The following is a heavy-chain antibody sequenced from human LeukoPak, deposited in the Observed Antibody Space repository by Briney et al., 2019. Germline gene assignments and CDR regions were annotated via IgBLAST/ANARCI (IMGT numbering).Heavy chain of an antibody. CDR1: GVSITSYY. CDR2: IYHSGNT. Sequence: ASETLSLTCSVSGVSITSYYWTWIRQPPGKGLEWIGYIYHSGNTKYNPSLKGRVTMSIDTSKNQFFLNVTSVTAADTAVYYCASEVADGYWGQGTLVIVS. J-gene: IGHJ4*02. D-gene: IGHD2-21*01. CDR3: ASEVADGY. V-gene: IGHV4-59*01.